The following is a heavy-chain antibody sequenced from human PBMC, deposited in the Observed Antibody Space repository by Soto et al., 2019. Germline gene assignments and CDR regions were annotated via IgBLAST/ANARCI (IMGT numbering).Heavy chain of an antibody. CDR3: ARWNIVVVPAATTPYYYYGMDV. V-gene: IGHV4-34*01. Sequence: QVQLQQWGAGLLKPSETLSLTCAVYGGSFSGYYWSWIRQPPGKGLEWIGEINHSGSTNYNPSLKDRVALSVDTSKNQFSLKLSSVTAADAAVYYCARWNIVVVPAATTPYYYYGMDVWGQGTTVTVSS. D-gene: IGHD2-2*01. CDR1: GGSFSGYY. J-gene: IGHJ6*02. CDR2: INHSGST.